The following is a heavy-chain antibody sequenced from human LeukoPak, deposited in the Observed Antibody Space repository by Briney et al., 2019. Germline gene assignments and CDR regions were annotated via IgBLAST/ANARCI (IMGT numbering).Heavy chain of an antibody. CDR2: IDQGGSVR. J-gene: IGHJ4*02. CDR3: ARDPESSSFDL. D-gene: IGHD6-13*01. V-gene: IGHV3-7*01. Sequence: GGSLRLSCAASGLSFSTYWMSWVRQTPEKGLEFVANIDQGGSVRNYMDSLKGRCTISRDNAKKSPYLEINSLRADDTAVYYCARDPESSSFDLWGRGALVTVSS. CDR1: GLSFSTYW.